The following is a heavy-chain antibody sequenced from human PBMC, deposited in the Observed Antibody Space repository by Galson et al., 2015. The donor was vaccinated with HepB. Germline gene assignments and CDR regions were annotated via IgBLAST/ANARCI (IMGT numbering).Heavy chain of an antibody. CDR2: IQRDGSTI. CDR3: ARELAVPGTWFDP. D-gene: IGHD6-19*01. CDR1: GFTFSSYA. Sequence: SLRLSCAASGFTFSSYAMHWVRQAPGKGPVWVSRIQRDGSTIIYADSVKGRFTISRDNAKSTLYLQMSSLRTEDTAVYYCARELAVPGTWFDPWGRGTLVTVSS. J-gene: IGHJ5*02. V-gene: IGHV3-74*01.